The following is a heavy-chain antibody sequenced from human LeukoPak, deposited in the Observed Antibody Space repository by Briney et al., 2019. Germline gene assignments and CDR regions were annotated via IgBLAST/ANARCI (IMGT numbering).Heavy chain of an antibody. V-gene: IGHV3-74*01. J-gene: IGHJ4*02. D-gene: IGHD2-8*02. Sequence: GGSLRLSCSASGFTFSSYWMHWVRQAPGKGLVWVSRINSDGSSTSYADSVKGRFTISRDNAKNTLYLQMNSLRAEDTAVYYCARAEVTVPGGDYWGQGTLVTVSS. CDR2: INSDGSST. CDR3: ARAEVTVPGGDY. CDR1: GFTFSSYW.